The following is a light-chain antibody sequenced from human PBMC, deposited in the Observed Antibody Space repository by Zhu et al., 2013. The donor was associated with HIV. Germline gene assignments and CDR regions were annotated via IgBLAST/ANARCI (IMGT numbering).Light chain of an antibody. V-gene: IGKV3-15*01. Sequence: EIVMTQSPATLSVSPGERATLSCRASQTVSSNLAWYQQKPGQAPRLLIYGASTRATDIPARFSGSGSGTEFTLTISSLQPEDFATYYCQQSYSTPRTFGQGTKVEIK. CDR1: QTVSSN. CDR3: QQSYSTPRT. J-gene: IGKJ1*01. CDR2: GAS.